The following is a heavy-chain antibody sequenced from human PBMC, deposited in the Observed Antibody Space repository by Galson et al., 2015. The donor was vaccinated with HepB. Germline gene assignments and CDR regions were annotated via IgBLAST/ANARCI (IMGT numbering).Heavy chain of an antibody. J-gene: IGHJ4*02. CDR1: GYTFTNHG. D-gene: IGHD6-13*01. CDR3: ARGESSSWFGNFDY. V-gene: IGHV1-18*01. Sequence: SVKVSCKASGYTFTNHGFSWVRQAPGQGLEWMGWISAYYGNTNYAQKFQDRLTMTTDTSTSIAYMELRSLRSDDSAVYYCARGESSSWFGNFDYWGQGTLVTVSS. CDR2: ISAYYGNT.